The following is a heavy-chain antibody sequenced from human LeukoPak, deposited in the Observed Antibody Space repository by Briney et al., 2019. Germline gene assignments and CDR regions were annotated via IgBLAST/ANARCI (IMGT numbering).Heavy chain of an antibody. V-gene: IGHV4-59*01. CDR3: ARGGYYGSGNDFRFDP. CDR2: IHYTGST. CDR1: GGSISSYY. Sequence: SETLSLTCNVPGGSISSYYWSWIRQPPGKGLEWIGYIHYTGSTNYNPSLKSRVTISVETSKNQFSLKLKSVTAADTAVYYCARGGYYGSGNDFRFDPWGQGTLVTVSS. D-gene: IGHD3-10*01. J-gene: IGHJ5*02.